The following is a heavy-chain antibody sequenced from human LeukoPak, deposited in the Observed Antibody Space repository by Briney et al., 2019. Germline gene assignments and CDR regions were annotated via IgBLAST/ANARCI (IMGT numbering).Heavy chain of an antibody. Sequence: GASVKVSCKASGGTFSSYAISWVRQAPGQGLEWMGGIIPIFGTANYAQKFQGRVTITADKSTSTAYMELSSLRSENTAVYYCARLRTGQQLAPHWGQGTLVTVSS. J-gene: IGHJ4*02. D-gene: IGHD6-13*01. V-gene: IGHV1-69*06. CDR3: ARLRTGQQLAPH. CDR1: GGTFSSYA. CDR2: IIPIFGTA.